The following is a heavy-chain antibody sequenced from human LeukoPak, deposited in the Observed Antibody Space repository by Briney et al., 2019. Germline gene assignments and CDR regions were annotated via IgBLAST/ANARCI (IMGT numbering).Heavy chain of an antibody. V-gene: IGHV4-34*01. CDR3: ARSITVTTFFGAFDI. CDR1: GGSFSGYY. CDR2: INHSGST. J-gene: IGHJ3*02. D-gene: IGHD4-17*01. Sequence: KTSETLSLTCAVYGGSFSGYYWSWIRQPPGKGLEWIGEINHSGSTNYNPSLKSRVTISVDTSKNQFSLKLSSVTAADTAVYYCARSITVTTFFGAFDIWGQGTMVTVSS.